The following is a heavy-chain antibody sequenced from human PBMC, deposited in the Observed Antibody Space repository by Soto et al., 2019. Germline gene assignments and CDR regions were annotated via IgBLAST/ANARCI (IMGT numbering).Heavy chain of an antibody. D-gene: IGHD6-6*01. CDR2: IYYSGST. CDR3: ARGGGQLAHYYYGMDV. CDR1: GGSISSGGYY. J-gene: IGHJ6*02. V-gene: IGHV4-31*03. Sequence: PSETLSLTCTVSGGSISSGGYYWSWIRQHPGKGLEWIGYIYYSGSTYYNPSLKSRVTISVDTSKNQFSLKLSSVTAAATAVYYCARGGGQLAHYYYGMDVWGQGTTVTVS.